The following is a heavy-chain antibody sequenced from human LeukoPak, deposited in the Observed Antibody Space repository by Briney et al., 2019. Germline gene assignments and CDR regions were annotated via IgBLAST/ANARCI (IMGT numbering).Heavy chain of an antibody. CDR3: AKEEAHGYCSSSSCYKAGYYFDY. V-gene: IGHV3-30*18. Sequence: GGSLRLSCAASGFTFSSYGMHWVRQAPGKGLEGVAVISYDGSNKYYADSVKGLFTISRDNSKNTLYLQMNSLRAEDTAVYYCAKEEAHGYCSSSSCYKAGYYFDYWGQGTLVTVSS. D-gene: IGHD2-2*02. J-gene: IGHJ4*02. CDR1: GFTFSSYG. CDR2: ISYDGSNK.